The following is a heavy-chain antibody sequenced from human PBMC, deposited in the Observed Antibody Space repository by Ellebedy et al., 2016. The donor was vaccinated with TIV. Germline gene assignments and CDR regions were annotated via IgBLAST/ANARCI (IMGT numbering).Heavy chain of an antibody. Sequence: GESLKISCAASGFIFSDYQMSWIRHAPGKGLEWLSYISSSSRTIYYADSVKGRFTISRENVKNSLYLQMNSLRDEDTAVYYCATSVWINDYYYYGMDVWGQGTTVTVSS. CDR1: GFIFSDYQ. D-gene: IGHD2-2*03. CDR2: ISSSSRTI. V-gene: IGHV3-11*04. CDR3: ATSVWINDYYYYGMDV. J-gene: IGHJ6*02.